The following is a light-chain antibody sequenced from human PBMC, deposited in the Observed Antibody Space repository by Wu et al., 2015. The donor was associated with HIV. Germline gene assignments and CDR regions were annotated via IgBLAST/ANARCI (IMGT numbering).Light chain of an antibody. V-gene: IGKV3D-20*02. CDR1: QSLSSTH. J-gene: IGKJ2*03. CDR2: AAS. Sequence: ENVLTQSPGTLSLSPGERATLSCRASQSLSSTHLAWYQHKPGQAPRLLIYAASRRASGIPDRFSGSGSGTDFTLTINRLEPEDFAVYYCQQRSDWPPGSFGQGTKLEIK. CDR3: QQRSDWPPGS.